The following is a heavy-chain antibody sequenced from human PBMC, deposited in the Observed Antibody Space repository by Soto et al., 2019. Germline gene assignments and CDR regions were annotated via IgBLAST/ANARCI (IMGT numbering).Heavy chain of an antibody. CDR1: GGSVSSGSYY. D-gene: IGHD1-26*01. Sequence: QVQLQESGPGLVKPSETLSLTCTVSGGSVSSGSYYWSWIRQPPGKGREWIGYIYYSGSTNYNPSLKRRVTLSVETSKNQFSLKLSSVPAADTAVYYCAREVGATDYFDYWGQGTLVTVSS. CDR3: AREVGATDYFDY. V-gene: IGHV4-61*01. CDR2: IYYSGST. J-gene: IGHJ4*02.